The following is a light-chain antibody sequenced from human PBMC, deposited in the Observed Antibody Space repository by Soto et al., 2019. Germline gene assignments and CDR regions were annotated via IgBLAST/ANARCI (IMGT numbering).Light chain of an antibody. CDR3: GTWDNSLSAVV. CDR2: DNN. CDR1: SSNIGNNY. V-gene: IGLV1-51*01. J-gene: IGLJ2*01. Sequence: QSVLTQPPSVSAPPGQKVTISCSGSSSNIGNNYVSWYQQLPGTTPKLLIYDNNKRPSGIPDRFSGSKSGTSATLGITGLQTGDEADYYCGTWDNSLSAVVFGGGTKLTVL.